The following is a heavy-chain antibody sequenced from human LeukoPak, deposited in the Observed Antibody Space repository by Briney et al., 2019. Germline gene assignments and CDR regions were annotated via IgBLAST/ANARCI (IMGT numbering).Heavy chain of an antibody. J-gene: IGHJ4*02. Sequence: SQTLSLTCAISGDSVSTTMVGGTGTGSPQSGGLNGLGRTYYSRSNWYNDYAVSVKSRITINPDTSKNQFSLQLNSVTPEDTAVYYCARGWLQSGFDYWAQGTLVTVSS. CDR1: GDSVSTTMVG. D-gene: IGHD5-24*01. V-gene: IGHV6-1*01. CDR2: TYYSRSNWYN. CDR3: ARGWLQSGFDY.